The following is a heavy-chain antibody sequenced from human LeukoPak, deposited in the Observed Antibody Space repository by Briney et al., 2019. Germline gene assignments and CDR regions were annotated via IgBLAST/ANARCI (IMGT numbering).Heavy chain of an antibody. Sequence: GGSLRLSCAASGFTFSSYAMSWVRQAPGKGLEWVSAISGSGGSTYYADSVKGRFTISRDNSKNKLYLQMNSLRAEDTAVYYCAKSVEAVPAAFFDYWGQGTLVTVSS. CDR3: AKSVEAVPAAFFDY. CDR1: GFTFSSYA. D-gene: IGHD2-2*01. V-gene: IGHV3-23*01. J-gene: IGHJ4*02. CDR2: ISGSGGST.